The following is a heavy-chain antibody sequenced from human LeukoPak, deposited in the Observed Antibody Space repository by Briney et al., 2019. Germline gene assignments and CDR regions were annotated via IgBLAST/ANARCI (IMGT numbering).Heavy chain of an antibody. CDR3: ARAEVNTADFDY. CDR2: IYYSGST. CDR1: GGSISSGGYY. D-gene: IGHD5-18*01. J-gene: IGHJ4*02. V-gene: IGHV4-31*03. Sequence: SQTLSLTCTVSGGSISSGGYYWSWIRQHPGKGLEWIGYIYYSGSTYYNPSLKSRVTISVDTSKNQFSLKLSSVTAADTAVYYCARAEVNTADFDYWGQGTLVTVSS.